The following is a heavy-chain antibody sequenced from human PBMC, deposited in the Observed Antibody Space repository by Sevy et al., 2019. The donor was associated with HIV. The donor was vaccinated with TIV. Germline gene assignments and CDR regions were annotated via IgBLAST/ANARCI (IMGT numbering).Heavy chain of an antibody. V-gene: IGHV4-39*01. D-gene: IGHD6-6*01. CDR2: ISYSGRT. Sequence: SEILSLTCTVSGGSITSSSYYWGWIRRPPGKGLKWSGSISYSGRTYYNTSLKSRVTISVDTSKIQFSLRLGSVTAADTAVYYCVTQRGYRSSSDPDWYFDLWGRGTLVTVSS. CDR1: GGSITSSSYY. J-gene: IGHJ2*01. CDR3: VTQRGYRSSSDPDWYFDL.